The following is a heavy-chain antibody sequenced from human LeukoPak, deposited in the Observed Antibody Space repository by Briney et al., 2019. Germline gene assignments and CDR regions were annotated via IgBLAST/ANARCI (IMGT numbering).Heavy chain of an antibody. J-gene: IGHJ6*03. CDR2: IWYGGSNK. CDR1: GFTFSSYG. D-gene: IGHD3-9*01. V-gene: IGHV3-30*18. CDR3: AKEGGYDILTGPMDV. Sequence: PGRSLRLSCAASGFTFSSYGMHWVRQAPGKGLEWVAVIWYGGSNKYYADSVKGRFTISRDNSKNTLYLQMNSLRAEDTAVYYCAKEGGYDILTGPMDVWGKGTTVTVSS.